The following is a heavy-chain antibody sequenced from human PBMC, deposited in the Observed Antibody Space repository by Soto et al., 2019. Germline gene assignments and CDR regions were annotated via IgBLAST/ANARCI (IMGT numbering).Heavy chain of an antibody. D-gene: IGHD3-10*01. CDR2: IYYSGST. J-gene: IGHJ6*02. Sequence: SETLSLTCTDSGGSISSYYWSWIRQPPGKGLEWIGYIYYSGSTNYKPSLKSRVTISVDTSKNQFSLKLSSVTAADTPVYYCARVFGFGGLDVWGQGTTVTVSS. CDR1: GGSISSYY. V-gene: IGHV4-59*12. CDR3: ARVFGFGGLDV.